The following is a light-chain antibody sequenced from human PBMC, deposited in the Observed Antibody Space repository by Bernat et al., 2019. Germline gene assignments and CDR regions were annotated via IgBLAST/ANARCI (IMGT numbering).Light chain of an antibody. CDR3: SSYSSTSTYVV. CDR1: SSDVGYYNR. Sequence: HSALTQPPSVSGSPGQSVTISCTGTSSDVGYYNRVSWYRQSPGTAPKLMIYEVNNRPSGVSDRFSGSKSGNTASLTISGLQAEDEADYYCSSYSSTSTYVVFGGGTKLTVL. CDR2: EVN. J-gene: IGLJ2*01. V-gene: IGLV2-18*02.